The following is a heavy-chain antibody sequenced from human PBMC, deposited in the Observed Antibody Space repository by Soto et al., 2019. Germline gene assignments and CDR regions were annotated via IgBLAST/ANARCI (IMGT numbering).Heavy chain of an antibody. CDR1: GFTFSDYY. CDR2: ISSSGSST. V-gene: IGHV3-11*01. CDR3: ARDPSTGTFGY. D-gene: IGHD1-1*01. Sequence: QVQLVESGGGLVKPGGSLRLSCAASGFTFSDYYMTWIRQAPGKGLEWVSYISSSGSSTYYADSVKGRFAISRDNAKNSLFLQMNSLRAEDTAVYFCARDPSTGTFGYWGQGTLVTVSS. J-gene: IGHJ4*02.